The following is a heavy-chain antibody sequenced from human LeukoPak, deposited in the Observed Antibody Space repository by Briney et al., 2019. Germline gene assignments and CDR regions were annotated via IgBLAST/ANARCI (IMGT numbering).Heavy chain of an antibody. CDR3: ARVYAGSWYAAFDI. CDR2: ISSNGGST. J-gene: IGHJ3*02. V-gene: IGHV3-64*01. Sequence: GGSLRLSCAASGFSFSNYVMHWVRQAPGKGLEYVSAISSNGGSTYYANSVKSRFSTSRENSKSTLYIQMGSLRPQDMAVYYCARVYAGSWYAAFDIWGQGTMVTVSS. CDR1: GFSFSNYV. D-gene: IGHD6-13*01.